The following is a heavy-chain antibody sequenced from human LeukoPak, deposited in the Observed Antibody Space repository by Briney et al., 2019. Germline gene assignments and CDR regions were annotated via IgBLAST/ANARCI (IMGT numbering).Heavy chain of an antibody. CDR3: ARGVVVVAATFGWFDP. V-gene: IGHV4-39*07. J-gene: IGHJ5*02. CDR1: GGSISSSSYY. CDR2: IYYSGST. D-gene: IGHD2-15*01. Sequence: SETLSLTCTVSGGSISSSSYYWGWIRQPPGKGLEWIGSIYYSGSTYYNPSLKSRVTISVDTSKNQFSLKLSSVTAADTAVYYCARGVVVVAATFGWFDPWGQGTLVTVSS.